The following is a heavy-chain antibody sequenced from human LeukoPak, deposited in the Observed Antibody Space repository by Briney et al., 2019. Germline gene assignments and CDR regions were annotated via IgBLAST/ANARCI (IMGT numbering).Heavy chain of an antibody. J-gene: IGHJ1*01. Sequence: ASAKVSCKASGYSFTSYYTQWLRQAPGQGLEWMGIIDPSGGSTGYAPKFQGRVIMTRDTSTSTVYMDLSSLRSEDTAVYYCARDSSGSYDHWGQGTLVTVYS. D-gene: IGHD1-26*01. CDR1: GYSFTSYY. CDR3: ARDSSGSYDH. CDR2: IDPSGGST. V-gene: IGHV1-46*01.